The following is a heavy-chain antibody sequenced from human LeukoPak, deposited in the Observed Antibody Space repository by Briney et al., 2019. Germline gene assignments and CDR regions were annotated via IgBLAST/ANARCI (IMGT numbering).Heavy chain of an antibody. CDR2: INHSGST. Sequence: SETLSLTCAVYGGSFSGYYWSWIRQPPAKGLEWIGEINHSGSTNYNPSLKSRVTISVDTSKNQFSLKLSSVTAADTAVYYCARHFRRITMIVVVSTFDYWGQGTLVTVSS. CDR1: GGSFSGYY. D-gene: IGHD3-22*01. V-gene: IGHV4-34*01. CDR3: ARHFRRITMIVVVSTFDY. J-gene: IGHJ4*02.